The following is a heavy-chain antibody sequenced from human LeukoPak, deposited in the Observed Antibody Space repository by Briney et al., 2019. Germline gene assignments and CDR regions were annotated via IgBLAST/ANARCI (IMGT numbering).Heavy chain of an antibody. D-gene: IGHD3-10*01. V-gene: IGHV4-38-2*02. CDR2: IYHSGST. Sequence: PSETLSLTCIVSGGSINNYYWGWIRQPPGKGLEWIGSIYHSGSTYYNPSLKSRVTISVDTPKNQFSLKLSSVTAADTAVYYCARVTYYYGSGPPPEALYFDYWGQGTLVTVSS. CDR3: ARVTYYYGSGPPPEALYFDY. J-gene: IGHJ4*02. CDR1: GGSINNYY.